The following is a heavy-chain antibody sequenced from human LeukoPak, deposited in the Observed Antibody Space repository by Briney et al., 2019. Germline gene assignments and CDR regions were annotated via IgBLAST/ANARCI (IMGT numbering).Heavy chain of an antibody. Sequence: GGSLRLSCAASGFTFSSYAMSWVRQAPGKGLEWVSAISGSGGRTYYADSVNGRFTISTDNSKNTLYLQMNSLRAEDTAVYYCAKGGIQPWSKPDYWGQGTLVTVSS. CDR2: ISGSGGRT. CDR3: AKGGIQPWSKPDY. CDR1: GFTFSSYA. J-gene: IGHJ4*02. V-gene: IGHV3-23*01. D-gene: IGHD5-18*01.